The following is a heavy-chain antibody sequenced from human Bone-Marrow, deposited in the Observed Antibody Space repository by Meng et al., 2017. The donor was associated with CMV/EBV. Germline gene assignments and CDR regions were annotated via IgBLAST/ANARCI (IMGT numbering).Heavy chain of an antibody. CDR1: GFTFSSYE. V-gene: IGHV3-53*01. D-gene: IGHD2-2*01. CDR3: ARWGRDVVVPAVPVGAFDI. CDR2: IYSGGST. J-gene: IGHJ3*02. Sequence: GGSLRLSCAASGFTFSSYEMNWVRQAPGKGLEWVSVIYSGGSTYYADSVKGRFTISRDNSKNTLYLQMNSLRAEDTAVYYCARWGRDVVVPAVPVGAFDIWGQGTMVTVSS.